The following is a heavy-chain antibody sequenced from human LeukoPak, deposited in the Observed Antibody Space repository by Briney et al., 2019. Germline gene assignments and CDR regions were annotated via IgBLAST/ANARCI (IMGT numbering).Heavy chain of an antibody. V-gene: IGHV3-30-3*01. CDR1: GYTDSRTN. J-gene: IGHJ4*02. Sequence: GGSLRLSCEAPGYTDSRTNMTWVRQAPGTGLEWVAVISYDGSTQYYADSVEGRFTISRDSSKNTLYLQMNSLRAADSALYYCARDCAYSGYWEGFFDYWGQGTLVTVSS. CDR3: ARDCAYSGYWEGFFDY. CDR2: ISYDGSTQ. D-gene: IGHD5-12*01.